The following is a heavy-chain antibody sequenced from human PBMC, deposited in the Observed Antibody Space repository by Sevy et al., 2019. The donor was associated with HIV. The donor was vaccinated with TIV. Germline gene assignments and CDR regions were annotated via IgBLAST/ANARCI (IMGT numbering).Heavy chain of an antibody. Sequence: GGSLRLSCAASGFIFTNYGMHWVRQAPGKGLEWVAVISHDGSLKYYADSVRGRVTISRDSSKNTVSLQMNSLRFEDTAVYYCARDLVIPATTDYFYYGMDVWGQGTTVTVSS. D-gene: IGHD2-15*01. CDR2: ISHDGSLK. CDR3: ARDLVIPATTDYFYYGMDV. V-gene: IGHV3-30*03. J-gene: IGHJ6*02. CDR1: GFIFTNYG.